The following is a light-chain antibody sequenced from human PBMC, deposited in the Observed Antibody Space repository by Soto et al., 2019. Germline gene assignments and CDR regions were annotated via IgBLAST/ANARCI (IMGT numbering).Light chain of an antibody. CDR3: QQYNSYSRT. J-gene: IGKJ1*01. Sequence: IPITHSPSSLSALVYNRVPTACRPSQSITSYLNWYQQKPGKAPKLLIIAAFILQSGVPSRFRGRGSGKEFPLTISSLQPDDFETYYCQQYNSYSRTFGQGTKV. CDR2: AAF. CDR1: QSITSY. V-gene: IGKV1-17*01.